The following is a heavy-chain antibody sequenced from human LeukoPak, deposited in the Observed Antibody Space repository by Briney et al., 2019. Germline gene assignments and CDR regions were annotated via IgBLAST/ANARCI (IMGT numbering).Heavy chain of an antibody. D-gene: IGHD3-3*01. CDR2: IYHSGST. Sequence: SETLSLTCAVSGGSISSGGFSWNWIRQPPGKDLEWIGYIYHSGSTYYNPSLKSRVTISVDRSKNHFSLKLSSVTAADTAVYYCARAPGDFWSGYYNEFYFDYWGQGTLVTVSS. J-gene: IGHJ4*02. CDR1: GGSISSGGFS. V-gene: IGHV4-30-2*01. CDR3: ARAPGDFWSGYYNEFYFDY.